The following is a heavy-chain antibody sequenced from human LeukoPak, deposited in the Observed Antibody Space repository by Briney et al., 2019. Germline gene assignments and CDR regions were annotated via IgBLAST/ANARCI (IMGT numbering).Heavy chain of an antibody. CDR1: GGSISSYY. CDR3: ARDGGYCSSTSCLNWFDP. V-gene: IGHV4-59*01. CDR2: TYYSGST. J-gene: IGHJ5*02. Sequence: PSETLSLTCTVSGGSISSYYWSWIRQPPGKGLEWIGYTYYSGSTNYNPSLKSRVTISVDTSKNQFSLKLSSVTAADTAVYYCARDGGYCSSTSCLNWFDPWGQGTLVTVSS. D-gene: IGHD2-2*01.